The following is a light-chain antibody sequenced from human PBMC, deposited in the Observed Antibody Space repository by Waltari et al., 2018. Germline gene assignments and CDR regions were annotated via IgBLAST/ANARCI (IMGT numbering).Light chain of an antibody. CDR1: QLGHKF. J-gene: IGLJ2*01. Sequence: SYELTQPPSVSVSPGQTASITCSGDQLGHKFASWYQQKPGQSPVVVIYEDKKRPSGLPERFPCANSGNAATLTISGTQAVDEADCYCQTWDGTTAVFGGGTKLTVL. CDR3: QTWDGTTAV. V-gene: IGLV3-1*01. CDR2: EDK.